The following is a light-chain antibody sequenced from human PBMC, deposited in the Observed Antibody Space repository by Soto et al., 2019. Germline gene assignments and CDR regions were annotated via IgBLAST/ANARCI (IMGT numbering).Light chain of an antibody. CDR3: QQYGSSPPCT. CDR2: GAS. CDR1: QSVSSTY. Sequence: EIVLTQSPGTLSLSPGERATLSCRASQSVSSTYLAWYQHKPGQAPRLLFYGASSRATDIPDRFSGSGSGTDFTLTNSRLEPEDFAVYYCQQYGSSPPCTFGQGTKVEIK. V-gene: IGKV3-20*01. J-gene: IGKJ1*01.